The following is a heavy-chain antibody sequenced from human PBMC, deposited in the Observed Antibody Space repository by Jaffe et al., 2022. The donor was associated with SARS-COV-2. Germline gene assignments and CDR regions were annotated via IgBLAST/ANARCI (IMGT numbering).Heavy chain of an antibody. CDR2: IYYSGST. CDR1: GGSISSYY. D-gene: IGHD2-2*01. J-gene: IGHJ5*02. V-gene: IGHV4-59*01. Sequence: QVQLQESGPGLVKPSETLSLTCTVSGGSISSYYWSWIRQPPGKGLEWIGYIYYSGSTNYNPSLKSRVTISVDTSKNQFSLKLSSVTAADTAVYYCARLGCSSTSCYPESWFDPWGQGTLVTVSS. CDR3: ARLGCSSTSCYPESWFDP.